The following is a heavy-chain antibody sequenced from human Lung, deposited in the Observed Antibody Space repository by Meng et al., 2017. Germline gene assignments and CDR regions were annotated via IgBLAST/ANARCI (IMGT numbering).Heavy chain of an antibody. CDR2: INHSGST. CDR1: GGSFSDYY. Sequence: QGQLQQGGAGLLKPSETRSLTCVVSGGSFSDYYWSWIRQPPGKGLEWIGEINHSGSTNYNPSLESRATISVDTSQNNLSLKLSSVTAADSAVYYCARGPTTMAHDFDYWGQGTLVTVSS. V-gene: IGHV4-34*01. CDR3: ARGPTTMAHDFDY. J-gene: IGHJ4*02. D-gene: IGHD4-11*01.